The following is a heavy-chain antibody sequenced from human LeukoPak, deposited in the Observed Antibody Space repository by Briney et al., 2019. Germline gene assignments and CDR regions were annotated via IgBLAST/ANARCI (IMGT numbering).Heavy chain of an antibody. V-gene: IGHV4-34*01. CDR1: GGSLSDYY. Sequence: SDTLSLTCGVDGGSLSDYYWTWTRQNPGKGLEWIGQISHSGTTSYNPSLKGRVTMSVDTSKNQFSLKLTSVTAADTAVYYCARGCPGYWGQGTLVTVSS. CDR2: ISHSGTT. J-gene: IGHJ4*02. CDR3: ARGCPGY.